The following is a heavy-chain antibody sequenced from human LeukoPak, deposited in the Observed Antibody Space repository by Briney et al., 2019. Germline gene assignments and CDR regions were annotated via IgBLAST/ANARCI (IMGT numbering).Heavy chain of an antibody. Sequence: GGSLRLSCAASGFTFSSYAMHWVRQAPGKGLEWVAVISYDGSNKYYADSVKGRFTISRDNSKNTLYLQMNSLRAEDTAVYYSARETTSGWYRDYYYMDVWGKGTTVTVSS. V-gene: IGHV3-30*04. D-gene: IGHD6-19*01. CDR3: ARETTSGWYRDYYYMDV. CDR1: GFTFSSYA. CDR2: ISYDGSNK. J-gene: IGHJ6*03.